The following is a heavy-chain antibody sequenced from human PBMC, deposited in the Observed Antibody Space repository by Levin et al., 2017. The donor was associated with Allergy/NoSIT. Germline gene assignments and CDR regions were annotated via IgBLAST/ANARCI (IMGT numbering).Heavy chain of an antibody. CDR3: ARDLGIVVVNHNSHHYGMDV. V-gene: IGHV4-4*02. CDR2: IYHSGST. J-gene: IGHJ6*02. Sequence: KPGGSLRLSCAVSGGSISSSNWWTWVRQPPGKGLEWIGEIYHSGSTNYNPSLKSRVTISVDRSKNQFSLKLTSVTAADTAVYYCARDLGIVVVNHNSHHYGMDVWGQGTTVTVTS. D-gene: IGHD2-2*01. CDR1: GGSISSSNW.